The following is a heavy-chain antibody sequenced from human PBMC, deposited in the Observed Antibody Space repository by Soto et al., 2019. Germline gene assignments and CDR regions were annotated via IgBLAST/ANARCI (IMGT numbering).Heavy chain of an antibody. CDR2: IIPILGIA. CDR1: GGTFSSYT. CDR3: ARASASSAAGTDY. J-gene: IGHJ4*02. V-gene: IGHV1-69*02. D-gene: IGHD6-13*01. Sequence: QVQLVQSGAEGKKPGSSVKVSCKASGGTFSSYTISWVRQAPGQGLEWMGRIIPILGIANYAQKFQGRVTITADKSTSTAYMELSSLRSEDTAVYYCARASASSAAGTDYWGQGTLVTVSS.